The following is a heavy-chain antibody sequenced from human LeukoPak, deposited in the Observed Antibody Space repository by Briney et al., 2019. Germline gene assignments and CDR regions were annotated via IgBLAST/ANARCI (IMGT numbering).Heavy chain of an antibody. V-gene: IGHV4-59*08. D-gene: IGHD1-1*01. Sequence: PSETLSLTCTVSGGSISSYYWSWIRQPSGKGLEWIGYIYYSGSTNYNPSLKSRVTISVDTSKNQFSLKLSSVTAADTAVYYCARHGSFLLFDPWGQGTLVTVSS. CDR2: IYYSGST. J-gene: IGHJ5*02. CDR3: ARHGSFLLFDP. CDR1: GGSISSYY.